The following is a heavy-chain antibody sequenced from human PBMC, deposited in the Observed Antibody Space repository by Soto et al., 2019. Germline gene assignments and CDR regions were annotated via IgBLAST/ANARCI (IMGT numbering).Heavy chain of an antibody. V-gene: IGHV3-74*01. CDR3: ARDRGLRFLEWLNWFDP. CDR1: GFTFSSYW. D-gene: IGHD3-3*01. CDR2: INSDGSST. Sequence: EVQLVESGGGLVQPGGSLRLSCAAAGFTFSSYWMHWVRQAPGKGLVWVSRINSDGSSTSYADSVKGRFTISRDNAKNTLYLQMNSRRAEDTAVYYCARDRGLRFLEWLNWFDPWGQGTLVTGSS. J-gene: IGHJ5*02.